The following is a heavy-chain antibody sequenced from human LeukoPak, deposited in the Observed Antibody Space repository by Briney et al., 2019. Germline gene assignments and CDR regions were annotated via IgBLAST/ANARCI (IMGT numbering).Heavy chain of an antibody. J-gene: IGHJ4*02. V-gene: IGHV1-18*01. CDR2: FSAYNGNT. Sequence: ASVKVSCKASGYTFTSYGISWVRQAPGQGLEWMGWFSAYNGNTNYAQKLQGRVTMTTDTSTSTAYMELRSLRSDDTAVYYCARDRARGYSYGSGNDYWGQGTLVTVSS. CDR1: GYTFTSYG. CDR3: ARDRARGYSYGSGNDY. D-gene: IGHD5-18*01.